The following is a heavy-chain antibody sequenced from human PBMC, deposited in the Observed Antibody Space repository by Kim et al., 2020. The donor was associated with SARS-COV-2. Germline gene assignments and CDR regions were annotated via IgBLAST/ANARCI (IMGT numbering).Heavy chain of an antibody. CDR3: ARLTIVWLDDGTAFDI. CDR2: IYYSGST. D-gene: IGHD6-19*01. CDR1: GGSISSGGYY. J-gene: IGHJ3*02. V-gene: IGHV4-31*03. Sequence: SETLSLTCTVSGGSISSGGYYWSWIRQHPGKGLEWIGYIYYSGSTYYNPSLKSRVTISVDTSKNQFSLKLSSVTAADTAVYYCARLTIVWLDDGTAFDIWGQGTMVTVSS.